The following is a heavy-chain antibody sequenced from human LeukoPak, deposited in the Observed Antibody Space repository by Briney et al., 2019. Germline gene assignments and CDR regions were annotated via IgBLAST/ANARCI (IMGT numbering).Heavy chain of an antibody. CDR3: AIEVYYHDSNSFVY. Sequence: ASVKVSCKASGYTFTSYDINWVRQATGQGLEWMGWINPNSGGTHYIQKFRDRVTMTRDTSISTAYMELSSLRSDDTTMYYCAIEVYYHDSNSFVYWGQGTLVTVSS. D-gene: IGHD3-22*01. V-gene: IGHV1-2*02. J-gene: IGHJ4*02. CDR2: INPNSGGT. CDR1: GYTFTSYD.